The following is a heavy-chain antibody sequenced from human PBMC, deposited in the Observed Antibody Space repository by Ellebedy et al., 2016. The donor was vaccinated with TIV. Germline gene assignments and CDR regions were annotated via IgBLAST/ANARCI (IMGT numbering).Heavy chain of an antibody. D-gene: IGHD3-9*01. CDR3: ARDSYDTLTGSYDWFDS. CDR2: IHYTGNT. CDR1: GGSISSYY. V-gene: IGHV4-59*01. J-gene: IGHJ5*01. Sequence: PSETLSLTCTVSGGSISSYYWSWIRQPPGKGLEWIGYIHYTGNTNYNPSLKSRVTMSVDTFKNQFSLKLSSVTAADTAVYYCARDSYDTLTGSYDWFDSWGQGTLVTVSS.